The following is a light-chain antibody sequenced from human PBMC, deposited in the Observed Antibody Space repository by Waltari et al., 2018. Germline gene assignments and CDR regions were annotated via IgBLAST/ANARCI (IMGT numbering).Light chain of an antibody. CDR1: QGISNY. J-gene: IGKJ3*01. V-gene: IGKV1-8*01. Sequence: AIRMTQSPSSFSASTGDRVTITCRASQGISNYLAWYQQKPGTAPKLLIYGASSLQSGVPSRFSGSGSGTDFTLTITCLQSEDFATYYCQQYYSYPFTFGPGTKVDIK. CDR3: QQYYSYPFT. CDR2: GAS.